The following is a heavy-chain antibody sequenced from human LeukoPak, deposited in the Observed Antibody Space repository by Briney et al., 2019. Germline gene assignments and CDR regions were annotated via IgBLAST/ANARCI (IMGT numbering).Heavy chain of an antibody. CDR1: GYSFTSSW. D-gene: IGHD3-10*01. J-gene: IGHJ5*02. Sequence: GESLQISCQASGYSFTSSWIGWARQMPGKGLEWMAIINPGDSDTRYSPSFQGQVTISADKSISTVYLQWGSLKASDTAMYYCARQPGAGWFDPWSQGTLVTVSS. CDR3: ARQPGAGWFDP. CDR2: INPGDSDT. V-gene: IGHV5-51*01.